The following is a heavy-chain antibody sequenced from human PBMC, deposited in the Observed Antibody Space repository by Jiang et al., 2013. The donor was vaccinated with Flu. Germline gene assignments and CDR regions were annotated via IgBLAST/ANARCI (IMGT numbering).Heavy chain of an antibody. CDR3: ARTKPAAETRWFDP. Sequence: LLKPSETLSLTCAVYGGSFSGYYWSWIRQPPGKGLEWIGEINHSGSTNYNPSLKSRVTISVDTSKNQFSLKLSSVTAADTAVYYCARTKPAAETRWFDPWGQGTLVTVSS. CDR2: INHSGST. V-gene: IGHV4-34*01. J-gene: IGHJ5*02. CDR1: GGSFSGYY. D-gene: IGHD6-13*01.